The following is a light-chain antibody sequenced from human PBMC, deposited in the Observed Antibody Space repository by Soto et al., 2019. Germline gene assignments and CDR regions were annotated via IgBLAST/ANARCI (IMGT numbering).Light chain of an antibody. V-gene: IGKV3-11*01. J-gene: IGKJ3*01. CDR3: QQRGNWPPT. CDR1: QSVSSY. CDR2: DAS. Sequence: EVVLTQSPATLSLSPGERATLSCRASQSVSSYLAWYQQKPGQTPRLLIYDASNRATGIPARFSGSVSGTDFTLTISSLEPEDFAFYFCQQRGNWPPTFGPGTKVDI.